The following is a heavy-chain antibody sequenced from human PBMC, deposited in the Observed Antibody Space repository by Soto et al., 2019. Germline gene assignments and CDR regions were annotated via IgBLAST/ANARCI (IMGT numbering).Heavy chain of an antibody. CDR2: IYYSGST. CDR3: ASLDCSGGSCYSPYYYYYMDV. J-gene: IGHJ6*03. CDR1: GGSISSSSYY. V-gene: IGHV4-39*01. D-gene: IGHD2-15*01. Sequence: SETLSLTCTVSGGSISSSSYYWGWIRQPPGKGLEWIGSIYYSGSTYYNPSPKSRVTISVDTSKNQFSLKLSSVTAADTAVYYCASLDCSGGSCYSPYYYYYMDVWGKGTTVTVS.